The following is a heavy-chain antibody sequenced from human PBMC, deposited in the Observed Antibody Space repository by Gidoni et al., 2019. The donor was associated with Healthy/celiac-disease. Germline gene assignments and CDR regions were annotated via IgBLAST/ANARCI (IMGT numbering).Heavy chain of an antibody. J-gene: IGHJ4*02. CDR2: IIPIFGTA. CDR3: AREWFSIVGATGYFDY. CDR1: GGTFSSYA. D-gene: IGHD1-26*01. V-gene: IGHV1-69*06. Sequence: QVQLVQSGAEVKKPGSSVQVSCKASGGTFSSYAISWVRQAPGQGLEWMGGIIPIFGTANYAQKFQGRVTITADKSTSTAYMELSSLRSEDTAVYYCAREWFSIVGATGYFDYWGQGTLVTVSS.